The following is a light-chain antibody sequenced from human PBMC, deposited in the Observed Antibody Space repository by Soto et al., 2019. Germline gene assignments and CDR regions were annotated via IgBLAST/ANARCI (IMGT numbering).Light chain of an antibody. J-gene: IGLJ1*01. V-gene: IGLV2-14*01. Sequence: QSALTQPASVSGSPGQSITISCTGTSSDVGAYNRVSWYQQHPGKAPKLVIYDVTDRPSGVSNRFSGSKSGNTASLSISGLQAEDEAEYYCNSYTTSSTRAYVFGTGTKLTV. CDR2: DVT. CDR1: SSDVGAYNR. CDR3: NSYTTSSTRAYV.